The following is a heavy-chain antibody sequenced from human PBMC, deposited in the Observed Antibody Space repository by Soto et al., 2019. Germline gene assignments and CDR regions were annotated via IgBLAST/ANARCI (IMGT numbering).Heavy chain of an antibody. CDR3: ARDLNAVALDY. D-gene: IGHD6-19*01. CDR2: ISYDGSNK. V-gene: IGHV3-30-3*01. Sequence: GESLKISCAASGFTFSSYAMHWVRQAPGKGLEWVAVISYDGSNKYYADSVKGRFTISRDNSKNTLYLQMNSLRAEDTAVYYCARDLNAVALDYWGQGTLVTVSS. CDR1: GFTFSSYA. J-gene: IGHJ4*02.